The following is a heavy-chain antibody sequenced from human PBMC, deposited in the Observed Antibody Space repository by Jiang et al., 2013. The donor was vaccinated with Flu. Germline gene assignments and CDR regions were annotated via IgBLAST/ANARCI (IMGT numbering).Heavy chain of an antibody. CDR2: LSYDGSSK. CDR3: ARDLGIVVSGSYFDQ. CDR1: GFTFSTFG. J-gene: IGHJ4*02. Sequence: VQLVESGGRVVQPGRSLRLSCAASGFTFSTFGMHWVRQAPGKGLEWVAILSYDGSSKNYADSVKGRFTISRDNSKNTLYLQMSRLRAEDTAVYYCARDLGIVVSGSYFDQWGQGTLVTVSS. V-gene: IGHV3-30-3*01. D-gene: IGHD6-19*01.